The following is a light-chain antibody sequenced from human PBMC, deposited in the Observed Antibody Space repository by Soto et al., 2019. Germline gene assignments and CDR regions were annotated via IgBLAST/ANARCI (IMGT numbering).Light chain of an antibody. CDR2: ETS. CDR1: QSVGSR. J-gene: IGKJ1*01. CDR3: QQYGSSPRT. Sequence: EIVMTQSPDTVSVSPGEGAELSCRASQSVGSRVAWYQQKFGQPPRLLIYETSTRANGIPARFSGSGSETDFTLTISRLEPEDFAVYYCQQYGSSPRTFGQGTKVDIK. V-gene: IGKV3-20*01.